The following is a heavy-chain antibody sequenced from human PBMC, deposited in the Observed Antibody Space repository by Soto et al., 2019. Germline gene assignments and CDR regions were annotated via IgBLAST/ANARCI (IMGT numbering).Heavy chain of an antibody. CDR2: INPISGAT. V-gene: IGHV1-2*04. D-gene: IGHD6-6*01. CDR3: ARQLAPRDAFDI. Sequence: ASVKVSCKASGYTFTGYYIHWVRQAPGQGLEWMGWINPISGATNYAQKFQGWVTMTRDTSISTAYMELSSLKSDATAVYYCARQLAPRDAFDIWGQGTLVTVSS. J-gene: IGHJ3*02. CDR1: GYTFTGYY.